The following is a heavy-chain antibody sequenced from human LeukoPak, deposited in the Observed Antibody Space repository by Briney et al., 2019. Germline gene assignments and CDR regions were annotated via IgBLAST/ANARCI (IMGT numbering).Heavy chain of an antibody. D-gene: IGHD1-26*01. CDR1: SGSISSSNYY. V-gene: IGHV4-39*01. CDR3: ARHRGKRAPFDY. J-gene: IGHJ4*02. Sequence: PSETLSLTCTVSSGSISSSNYYWGWIRQPPGKGLEWIGEVNHSGSTSYNPSLRSRVTISVDTSKSQFSLKLSSVTAADTAVYYCARHRGKRAPFDYWGQGTLVTVSS. CDR2: VNHSGST.